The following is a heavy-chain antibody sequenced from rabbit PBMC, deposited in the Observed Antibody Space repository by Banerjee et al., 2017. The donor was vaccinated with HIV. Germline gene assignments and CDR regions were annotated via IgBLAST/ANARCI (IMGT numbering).Heavy chain of an antibody. Sequence: QQQLKETGGGLVQPGGSLTLSCKASGFSLSPHEFNWVRQAPGKGLEWVACAYAGSSDGTYSAAWAKGRFTISKTSSTTVTLQMTSLTAADTATYFCARDAGTSFSTYGMDLWGPGTLVTVS. J-gene: IGHJ6*01. CDR2: AYAGSSDGT. V-gene: IGHV1S45*01. CDR1: GFSLSPH. CDR3: ARDAGTSFSTYGMDL. D-gene: IGHD8-1*01.